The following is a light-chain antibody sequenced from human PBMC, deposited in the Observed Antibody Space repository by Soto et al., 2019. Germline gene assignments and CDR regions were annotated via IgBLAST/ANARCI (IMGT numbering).Light chain of an antibody. CDR2: ANK. CDR1: SSNIGAGYD. CDR3: GSWDSSLSAYV. Sequence: QSALTQPPSVSGAPGQRVTISCTGSSSNIGAGYDVHWYQQLPGTAPKLLIYANKNRPAGVPDRFSASKSGTPASLAITGLQAEDEADYYCGSWDSSLSAYVFGTGTKVTVL. V-gene: IGLV1-40*01. J-gene: IGLJ1*01.